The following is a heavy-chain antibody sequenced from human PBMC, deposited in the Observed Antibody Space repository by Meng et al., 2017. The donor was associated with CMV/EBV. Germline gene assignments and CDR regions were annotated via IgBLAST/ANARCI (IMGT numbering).Heavy chain of an antibody. J-gene: IGHJ4*02. Sequence: SKTLSPPVPLSGGSTSSSSYYWCWIRQPPGKGLEWIGGIYYSGSTYYNPSLKSRVTISVDTSKNQFSLKLSSVTAADTAVYYCARQNAMVRGVIAGGGQGTLVTVSS. D-gene: IGHD3-10*01. V-gene: IGHV4-39*01. CDR3: ARQNAMVRGVIAG. CDR1: GGSTSSSSYY. CDR2: IYYSGST.